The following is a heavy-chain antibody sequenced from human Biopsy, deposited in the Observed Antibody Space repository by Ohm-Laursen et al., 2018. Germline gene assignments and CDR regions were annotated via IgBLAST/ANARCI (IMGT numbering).Heavy chain of an antibody. CDR3: VKDRWYLAAGSSGYDY. Sequence: SLRLSCAASGFTFDDFAMHWVRQVPGKGLEWVSGITWNSGFTGYADSVKGRFTISRDNAKNTLFLQMNSLRAEDTAHYYCVKDRWYLAAGSSGYDYWGQGTLVTVSS. J-gene: IGHJ4*02. D-gene: IGHD6-13*01. V-gene: IGHV3-9*01. CDR1: GFTFDDFA. CDR2: ITWNSGFT.